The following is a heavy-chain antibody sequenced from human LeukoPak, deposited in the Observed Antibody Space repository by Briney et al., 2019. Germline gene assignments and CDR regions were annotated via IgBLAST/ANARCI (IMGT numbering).Heavy chain of an antibody. D-gene: IGHD1-1*01. CDR3: ATGETGSTLGGY. CDR2: IYDNGNT. CDR1: GGPLSAYY. J-gene: IGHJ4*02. Sequence: SETLSLTCTVSGGPLSAYYWTWIRQPPGKGLEWIGYIYDNGNTNYNPSLKSRVTISVDTSKNQFSLKLTSVTAADTAVYYCATGETGSTLGGYWGQGTLVTVSS. V-gene: IGHV4-59*01.